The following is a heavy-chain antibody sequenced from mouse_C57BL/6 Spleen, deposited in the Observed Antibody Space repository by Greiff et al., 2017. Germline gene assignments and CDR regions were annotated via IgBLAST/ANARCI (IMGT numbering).Heavy chain of an antibody. CDR2: IDPSDSYT. CDR3: ANGSSYSQAMDY. CDR1: GYTFTSYW. V-gene: IGHV1-59*01. J-gene: IGHJ4*01. Sequence: QVQLQQSGAELVRPGPSVKLSCKASGYTFTSYWMHWVKQRPGQGLEWIGVIDPSDSYTNYNQKFKGKATLTVDTSSSTAYMQLSSLTSEDSAVYYCANGSSYSQAMDYWGQGTSVTVSS. D-gene: IGHD1-1*01.